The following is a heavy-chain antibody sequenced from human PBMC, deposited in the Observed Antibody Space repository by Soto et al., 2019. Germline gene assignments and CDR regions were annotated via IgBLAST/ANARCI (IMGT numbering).Heavy chain of an antibody. CDR2: INHSGST. D-gene: IGHD3-3*01. Sequence: SETLSLTCAVYGGSFSGYYWSWIRQPPGKGLEWIGEINHSGSTNYNPSLKSRVTISVDTSKNQFSLKLSSVTAADTAVYYCARERYYDFWSGWVPHGMDVWGQGTTVTVS. J-gene: IGHJ6*02. CDR3: ARERYYDFWSGWVPHGMDV. CDR1: GGSFSGYY. V-gene: IGHV4-34*01.